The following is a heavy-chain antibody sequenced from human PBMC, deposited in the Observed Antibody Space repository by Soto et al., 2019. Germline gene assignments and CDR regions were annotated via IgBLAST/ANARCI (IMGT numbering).Heavy chain of an antibody. CDR1: GGSISSGDYY. V-gene: IGHV4-30-4*01. J-gene: IGHJ4*02. Sequence: SETLSLTCTVSGGSISSGDYYWSWIRQPPGKGLEWIGYIYYSGSTYYNPSLKSRVTISVDTSKNQFSLKLSSVTAADTAVYYCARVSLPRPFDYWGQGTLVTVSS. CDR3: ARVSLPRPFDY. CDR2: IYYSGST.